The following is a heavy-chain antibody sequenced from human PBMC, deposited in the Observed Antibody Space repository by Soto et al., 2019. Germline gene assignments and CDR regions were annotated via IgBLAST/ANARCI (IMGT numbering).Heavy chain of an antibody. CDR1: GGTFGSDA. D-gene: IGHD3-22*01. J-gene: IGHJ5*02. Sequence: SVQVSCQASGGTFGSDAITWVRQAPGQGLEWVGRIIPIFGTTKYAQNLQGRVTISADKSTLTSYVELHSLTSDDTALYYCARDRTDSGYYTNWLDPWGQGTQVTVSS. V-gene: IGHV1-69*06. CDR3: ARDRTDSGYYTNWLDP. CDR2: IIPIFGTT.